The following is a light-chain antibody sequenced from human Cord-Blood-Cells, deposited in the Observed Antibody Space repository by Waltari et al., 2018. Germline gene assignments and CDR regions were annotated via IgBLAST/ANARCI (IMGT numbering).Light chain of an antibody. V-gene: IGLV2-23*01. CDR1: SSDVGSYNI. CDR3: CSYAGSSTYV. CDR2: ECS. Sequence: QSALTQPASVSGSPGQSITISCTGTSSDVGSYNIVSWYQQHPGKAPKLMIYECSKRPSGVSNRFSGSKSGNTASMTISGLQAEDEADYYCCSYAGSSTYVFGTGTKVTVL. J-gene: IGLJ1*01.